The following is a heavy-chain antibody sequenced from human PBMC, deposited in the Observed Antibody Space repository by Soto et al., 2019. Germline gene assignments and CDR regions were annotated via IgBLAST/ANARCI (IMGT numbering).Heavy chain of an antibody. V-gene: IGHV4-59*01. J-gene: IGHJ5*01. CDR3: ERGRGLLDS. Sequence: QVQLQESGPGLVKPSETLSLICSVSGASISSFYWSWIRQPPGKGLECVGYIYYSGSINYNPSLKSRATISVDTSTNQFSLKLSSVTAADTAVYYCERGRGLLDSWGQGTLVTVPS. CDR2: IYYSGSI. CDR1: GASISSFY.